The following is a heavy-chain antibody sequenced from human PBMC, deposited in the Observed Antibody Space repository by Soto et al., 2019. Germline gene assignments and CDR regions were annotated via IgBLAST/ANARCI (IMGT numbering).Heavy chain of an antibody. D-gene: IGHD5-18*01. Sequence: ASVKVSCKASGYTFTGYYMHWVRQAPGQGLEWMGWINPNSGGTNYAQKFQGRVTMTRDTSISTAYMELSRLRSDDTAVYYCARSSGYSHGSNYYYYGMDVWGQGTTVTVSS. J-gene: IGHJ6*02. V-gene: IGHV1-2*02. CDR2: INPNSGGT. CDR3: ARSSGYSHGSNYYYYGMDV. CDR1: GYTFTGYY.